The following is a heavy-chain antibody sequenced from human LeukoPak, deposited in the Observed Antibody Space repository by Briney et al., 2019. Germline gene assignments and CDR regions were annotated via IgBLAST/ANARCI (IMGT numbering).Heavy chain of an antibody. CDR1: GISFSNYS. V-gene: IGHV3-21*04. J-gene: IGHJ4*02. CDR3: ARGRKIYSNSVFDY. Sequence: PGGSLRLSCAASGISFSNYSMNWVRQAPGKGLEWVSLISSSSRFIYYGDSVKGRFTISRDNAKKSLYLQMNSLRAEDTALYYCARGRKIYSNSVFDYWGQGTLVTVSS. CDR2: ISSSSRFI. D-gene: IGHD4-11*01.